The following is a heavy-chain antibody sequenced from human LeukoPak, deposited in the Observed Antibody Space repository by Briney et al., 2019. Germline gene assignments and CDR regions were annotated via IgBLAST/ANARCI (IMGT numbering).Heavy chain of an antibody. Sequence: SETLSLTCTVSGGSISGYYWSWLRQPPGKGLEWVGHVYYSGRTTYNPSLRSRLTISADTSTSQLSLKLSSVTAADTAVYYCARHKPTGSYPLELWGQGTLVTVSS. D-gene: IGHD3-10*01. CDR2: VYYSGRT. CDR1: GGSISGYY. J-gene: IGHJ4*02. CDR3: ARHKPTGSYPLEL. V-gene: IGHV4-59*08.